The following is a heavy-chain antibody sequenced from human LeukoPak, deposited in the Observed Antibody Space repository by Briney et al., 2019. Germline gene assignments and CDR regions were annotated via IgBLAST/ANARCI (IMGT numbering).Heavy chain of an antibody. Sequence: SVKVSCKASGGTFSSYAISWVRQAPGQGLEWMGRIIPISGTANYAQKFQGRVTITTDESTSTAYMELSSLRSEDTAVYYCARDYYDSSGYYGYWGQGTLVTVSS. J-gene: IGHJ4*02. CDR3: ARDYYDSSGYYGY. CDR2: IIPISGTA. CDR1: GGTFSSYA. D-gene: IGHD3-22*01. V-gene: IGHV1-69*05.